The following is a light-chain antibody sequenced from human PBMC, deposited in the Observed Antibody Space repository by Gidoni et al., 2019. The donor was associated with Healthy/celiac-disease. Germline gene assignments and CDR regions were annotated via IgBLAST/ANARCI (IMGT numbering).Light chain of an antibody. Sequence: EIVLTQSPATLSLSPGERATLSCRASQSVSSYLAWYQQKPGQAPRLLIYDASNRATGIPARFSGSGSGTYFTLPISRLEPEDFAVYYCQQRSNWPPGMYTFGQGTKLEIK. J-gene: IGKJ2*01. CDR2: DAS. CDR1: QSVSSY. V-gene: IGKV3-11*01. CDR3: QQRSNWPPGMYT.